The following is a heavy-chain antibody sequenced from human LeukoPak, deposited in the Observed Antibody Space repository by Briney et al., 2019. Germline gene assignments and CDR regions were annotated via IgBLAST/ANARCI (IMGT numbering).Heavy chain of an antibody. CDR2: IYSGGST. J-gene: IGHJ6*03. CDR3: ARGYRYDSSGYYLDYYMDV. V-gene: IGHV3-53*01. D-gene: IGHD3-22*01. CDR1: GSTFSSYW. Sequence: GGSLRLSCAASGSTFSSYWMTWVRQAPGKGLEWVSVIYSGGSTYYADSVKGRFTISRDNSKNTLYLQMNSLRAEDTAVYYCARGYRYDSSGYYLDYYMDVWGKGTTVTVSS.